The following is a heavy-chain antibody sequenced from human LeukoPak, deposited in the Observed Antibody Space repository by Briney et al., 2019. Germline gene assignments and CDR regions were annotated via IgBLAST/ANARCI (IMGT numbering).Heavy chain of an antibody. D-gene: IGHD3-10*01. CDR1: EYTFTSYA. Sequence: ASVKVSCKASEYTFTSYAMHWVRQAPGQRLEWMGWINAGNGNTKYSQKFQGRVTITRDTSASTAYMELSSLRSEDTAVYYCARGGSGSFYYYYGMDVWGKGTTVTVSS. J-gene: IGHJ6*04. V-gene: IGHV1-3*01. CDR2: INAGNGNT. CDR3: ARGGSGSFYYYYGMDV.